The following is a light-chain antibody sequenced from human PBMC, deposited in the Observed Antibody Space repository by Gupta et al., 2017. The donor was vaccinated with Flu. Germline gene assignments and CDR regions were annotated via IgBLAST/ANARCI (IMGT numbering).Light chain of an antibody. CDR1: QSISSY. V-gene: IGKV1-39*01. J-gene: IGKJ3*01. CDR3: QQSDSPPFT. CDR2: AAS. Sequence: DIQMTQSPSSLSASVGDRVTITCRASQSISSYLNWYQQKPGKAPKLLIFAASSLQSGVPSRFSGSGSGTDFTLTITRLQPEDFATYCCQQSDSPPFTFGHGTKVDVK.